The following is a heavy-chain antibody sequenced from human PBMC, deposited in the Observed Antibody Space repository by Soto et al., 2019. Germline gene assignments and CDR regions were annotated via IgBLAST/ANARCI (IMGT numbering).Heavy chain of an antibody. CDR1: GGTFSSYA. CDR2: IIPIFGTA. J-gene: IGHJ6*02. Sequence: GASVKVSCKASGGTFSSYAISWVRQAPGQGLEWMGGIIPIFGTANYAQKFQGRVTITADESTSTAYMELSSLRSEDTAVYYCATYSGSYYSYGMDVWGQGTTVTVSS. D-gene: IGHD1-26*01. V-gene: IGHV1-69*13. CDR3: ATYSGSYYSYGMDV.